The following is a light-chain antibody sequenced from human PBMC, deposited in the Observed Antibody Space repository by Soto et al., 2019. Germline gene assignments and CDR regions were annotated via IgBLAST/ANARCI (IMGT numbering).Light chain of an antibody. CDR3: QQDNNWQT. CDR1: QSVSSN. Sequence: EIVMTQSPATLSVSPGERATLSCRASQSVSSNLAWYQQKPGQAPRLLIYGASTRATGIPARFSGSGSGTEFTLTISSLQSGDFAVYYCQQDNNWQTFGGGTKVEIK. V-gene: IGKV3D-15*01. CDR2: GAS. J-gene: IGKJ4*01.